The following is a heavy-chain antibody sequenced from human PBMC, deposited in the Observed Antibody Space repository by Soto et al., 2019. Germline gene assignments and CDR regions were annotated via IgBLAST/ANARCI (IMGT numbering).Heavy chain of an antibody. CDR1: GGSISSGDYY. V-gene: IGHV4-30-4*01. CDR2: IYYSGST. Sequence: QVQLQESGPGLVKPSQTLSLTCTVSGGSISSGDYYWSWIRQPPGKGLEWIGYIYYSGSTYYNPSLKSRVTISVDTSKNQFSLKLSSVTAADTAVYYCARALSDYGGNHPFYYWGQGTLVTVSS. J-gene: IGHJ4*02. CDR3: ARALSDYGGNHPFYY. D-gene: IGHD4-17*01.